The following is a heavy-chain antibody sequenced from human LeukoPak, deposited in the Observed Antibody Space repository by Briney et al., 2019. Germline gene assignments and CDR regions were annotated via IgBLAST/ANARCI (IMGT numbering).Heavy chain of an antibody. CDR1: GYTFTSYG. V-gene: IGHV1-18*01. CDR2: ISAYNGNT. D-gene: IGHD6-19*01. CDR3: ARVKVAGPTDVPNFDY. J-gene: IGHJ4*02. Sequence: ASVKVSCKASGYTFTSYGISWVRQAPGQGLEWMGWISAYNGNTNYAQKLQGRVTMTTDTSTSTAYMELRSLRSDDTAVYYCARVKVAGPTDVPNFDYWGQGTLVTVSS.